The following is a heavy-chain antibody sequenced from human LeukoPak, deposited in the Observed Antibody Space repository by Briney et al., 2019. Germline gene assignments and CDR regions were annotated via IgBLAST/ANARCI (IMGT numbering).Heavy chain of an antibody. CDR2: INHSGST. V-gene: IGHV4-34*01. J-gene: IGHJ3*02. CDR3: ASLYWASAFDI. D-gene: IGHD2-15*01. Sequence: SETLSLTCAVYGGSFSGYYWSWIRQPPGKGLEWIGEINHSGSTNYNPSLKSRVTISVDTSKNQFSLKLSSVTAADTAVYYCASLYWASAFDIWGQGTMVTVSS. CDR1: GGSFSGYY.